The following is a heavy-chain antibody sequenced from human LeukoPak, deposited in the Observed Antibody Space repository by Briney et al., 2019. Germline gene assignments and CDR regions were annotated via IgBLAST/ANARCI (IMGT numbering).Heavy chain of an antibody. CDR1: GFTFSDYY. Sequence: GGSLRLSCAASGFTFSDYYMSWIRQAPGKGLEWVSYISSSGSTIYYADSVKGRFTISRDNAKNSLYLQMNSLRAEDTAVYYCARVTNRDIVLMVYALPAAFDIWGQGTMVTVSS. V-gene: IGHV3-11*04. CDR2: ISSSGSTI. CDR3: ARVTNRDIVLMVYALPAAFDI. J-gene: IGHJ3*02. D-gene: IGHD2-8*01.